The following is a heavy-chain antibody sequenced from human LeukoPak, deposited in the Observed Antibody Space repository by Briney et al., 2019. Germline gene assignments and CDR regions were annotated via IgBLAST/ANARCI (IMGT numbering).Heavy chain of an antibody. D-gene: IGHD1-26*01. Sequence: GGSLRLSCAASGFTFSSYEMNWVRQAPGKGLEWVSAISGSGGSTYYADSVKGRFTISRDNSKNTLYLQMNSLRAEDTAVYYCAKRASGSYYSAYYFDYWGQGTLVTVSS. J-gene: IGHJ4*02. V-gene: IGHV3-23*01. CDR3: AKRASGSYYSAYYFDY. CDR1: GFTFSSYE. CDR2: ISGSGGST.